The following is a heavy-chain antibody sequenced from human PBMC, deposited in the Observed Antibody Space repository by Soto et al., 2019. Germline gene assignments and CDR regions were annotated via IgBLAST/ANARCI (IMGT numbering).Heavy chain of an antibody. CDR2: IVVGSGNT. D-gene: IGHD3-9*01. CDR3: AADRHYDILTGYYSPDY. V-gene: IGHV1-58*01. CDR1: GFTFTSSA. J-gene: IGHJ4*02. Sequence: MQLVQSGPEVKQPGTSVKVSCKASGFTFTSSAVQWVRQARGQRLEWIGWIVVGSGNTNYAQKFQERVTITRDMSTSTAYMELSSLRSEDTAVYYCAADRHYDILTGYYSPDYWGQGTLVTVSS.